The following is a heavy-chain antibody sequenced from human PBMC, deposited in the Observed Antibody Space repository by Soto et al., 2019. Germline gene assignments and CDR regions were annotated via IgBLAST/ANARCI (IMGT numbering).Heavy chain of an antibody. CDR1: GGSISSYY. Sequence: PSETLSLTCTVSGGSISSYYWSWIRQPPGKGLEWIGYIYYSGSTNYNPSLKSRVTISVDTSKNQISLKLSSVTAADTAVYYCARGYYDFWSGYPGYYFDYWGQGTLVTVSS. J-gene: IGHJ4*02. CDR3: ARGYYDFWSGYPGYYFDY. CDR2: IYYSGST. V-gene: IGHV4-59*01. D-gene: IGHD3-3*01.